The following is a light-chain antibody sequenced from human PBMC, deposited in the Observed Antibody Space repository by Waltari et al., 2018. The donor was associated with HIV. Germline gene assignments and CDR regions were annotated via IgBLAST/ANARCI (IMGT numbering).Light chain of an antibody. CDR1: SGNIASSY. V-gene: IGLV6-57*01. CDR2: ANN. Sequence: NFILTQPHSVSESPGKTVTISCTRSSGNIASSYVQWYQQRPGSSPTTVIYANNQRHSGVPDRFPGSIDSSANSASLAISGRRTEDEADYSCQSHDNEIFYVFGGGTYVTVL. J-gene: IGLJ1*01. CDR3: QSHDNEIFYV.